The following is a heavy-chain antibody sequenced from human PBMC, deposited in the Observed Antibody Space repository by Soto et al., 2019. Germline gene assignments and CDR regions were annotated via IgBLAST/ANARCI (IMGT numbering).Heavy chain of an antibody. Sequence: SETLSLTCAVSGGSISSSNWWSWVRQPPGKGLEWIGEIYHSGSTNYNPSLKSRVTISVDKSKNQFSLKLSSVTAADTALYYCGKVLVGATGHTDSDSWGPGTLVTVSS. CDR3: GKVLVGATGHTDSDS. D-gene: IGHD2-15*01. CDR1: GGSISSSNW. CDR2: IYHSGST. J-gene: IGHJ4*02. V-gene: IGHV4-4*02.